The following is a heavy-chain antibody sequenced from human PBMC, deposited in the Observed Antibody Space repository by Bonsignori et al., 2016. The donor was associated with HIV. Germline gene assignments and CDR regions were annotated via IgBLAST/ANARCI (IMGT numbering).Heavy chain of an antibody. V-gene: IGHV4-4*07. Sequence: SETLSLTCTVSGGSISSYYWSWIRQPAGKGLEWIGRIYTSGSTNYNPSLKSRVTMSVDTSKNQFSLKLSSVTAADTAVYYCARDIGWRGVRDAFDIWGQGTMVTVSS. CDR3: ARDIGWRGVRDAFDI. D-gene: IGHD6-19*01. CDR1: GGSISSYY. J-gene: IGHJ3*02. CDR2: IYTSGST.